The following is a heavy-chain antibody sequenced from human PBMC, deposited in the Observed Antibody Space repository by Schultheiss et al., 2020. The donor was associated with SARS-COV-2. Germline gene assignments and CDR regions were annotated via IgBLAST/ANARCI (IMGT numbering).Heavy chain of an antibody. Sequence: ASVKVSCKASGYTFTGYYMHWVRQAPGQGLEWMGWINPNSGGTNYAQKFQGRVTMTRDTSISTAYMELSRLRSDDTAVYYCARCSRGYYDILTGFDYWGQGTLVTVSS. CDR1: GYTFTGYY. V-gene: IGHV1-2*02. D-gene: IGHD3-9*01. J-gene: IGHJ4*02. CDR2: INPNSGGT. CDR3: ARCSRGYYDILTGFDY.